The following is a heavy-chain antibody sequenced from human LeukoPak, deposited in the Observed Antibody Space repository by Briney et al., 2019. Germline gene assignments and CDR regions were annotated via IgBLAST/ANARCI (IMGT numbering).Heavy chain of an antibody. CDR1: GFIFTGYF. CDR3: ATDRGWRTSGYYLYYFEY. CDR2: IKHDGSEK. V-gene: IGHV3-7*01. Sequence: GGSLRLSCAASGFIFTGYFMSWVRQAPGKGLEWVASIKHDGSEKYYVDSVRGRFTISRDNIKNLLYLQMSSLRAEDTAVYYCATDRGWRTSGYYLYYFEYWGQGTLVTVSS. J-gene: IGHJ4*02. D-gene: IGHD3-3*01.